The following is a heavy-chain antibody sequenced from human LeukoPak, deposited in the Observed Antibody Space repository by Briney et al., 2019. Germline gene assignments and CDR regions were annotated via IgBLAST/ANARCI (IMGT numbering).Heavy chain of an antibody. CDR1: GGSFSGYY. D-gene: IGHD6-13*01. Sequence: PSETLSLTCAVYGGSFSGYYWSWIRQPPGKGLEWIGEINHSGSTNYNPSLKSRVTISVDTSKNQFSLKLSSVTAADTAVYYCAREGYSSSWVATRYFDYWGQGTLVTVSS. CDR2: INHSGST. J-gene: IGHJ4*02. V-gene: IGHV4-34*01. CDR3: AREGYSSSWVATRYFDY.